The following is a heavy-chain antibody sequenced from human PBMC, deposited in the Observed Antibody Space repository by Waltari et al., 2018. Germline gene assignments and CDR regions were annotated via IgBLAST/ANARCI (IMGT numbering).Heavy chain of an antibody. Sequence: QVQLQESGPGLVKPSETLSLTCAVSGYSISSGYYWGWIRQPPGKGLEWIGSIYHSGSTYYNPSLKSRVTISVDTSKNQFSLKLSSVTAADTAVYYCARDRGEITMVRGVIGAIDYWGQGTLVTVSS. CDR3: ARDRGEITMVRGVIGAIDY. J-gene: IGHJ4*02. CDR1: GYSISSGYY. V-gene: IGHV4-38-2*02. CDR2: IYHSGST. D-gene: IGHD3-10*01.